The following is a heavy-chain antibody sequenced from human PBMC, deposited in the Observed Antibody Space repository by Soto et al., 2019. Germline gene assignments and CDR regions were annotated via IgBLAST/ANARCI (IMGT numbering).Heavy chain of an antibody. CDR3: ARLVYDTRLNYMYFDF. Sequence: SETLSLTCAVSGVSISSGNWWTWVRQTPQRGLEYIGEIFHDGTANYYPSFERRVAISVDTSKNQFSLKLTSVTAADTAIYFCARLVYDTRLNYMYFDFWGQGXLVTVYS. V-gene: IGHV4-4*02. J-gene: IGHJ4*02. D-gene: IGHD2-8*01. CDR1: GVSISSGNW. CDR2: IFHDGTA.